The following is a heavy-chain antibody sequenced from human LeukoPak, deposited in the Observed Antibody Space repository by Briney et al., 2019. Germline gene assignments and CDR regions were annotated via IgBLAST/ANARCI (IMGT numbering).Heavy chain of an antibody. D-gene: IGHD4-23*01. CDR2: ISAYNGNT. CDR1: GYTFTSYG. CDR3: ARVGEIPLTTVGGRHLGPGLGPDY. Sequence: GASVKVSCKASGYTFTSYGISWVRQAPGQGLEWMGWISAYNGNTNYAQKLQGRVTMTTDTSTSTAYMELRSLRSDDTAVYYCARVGEIPLTTVGGRHLGPGLGPDYWGQGTLVTVSS. V-gene: IGHV1-18*01. J-gene: IGHJ4*02.